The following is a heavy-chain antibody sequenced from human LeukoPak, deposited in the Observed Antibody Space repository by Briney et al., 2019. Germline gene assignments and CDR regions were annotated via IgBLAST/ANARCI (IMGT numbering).Heavy chain of an antibody. CDR2: IYSGGST. J-gene: IGHJ6*03. CDR1: GFTVSSNY. Sequence: GGSLRLSCAASGFTVSSNYMSWVRQAPGKGLEWVSAIYSGGSTYYADSVKGRFTISRDNSKNTLYLQMNSLRAEDTAVYYCARSITMVRGAVYYYYYYMDVWGKGTTVTVSS. CDR3: ARSITMVRGAVYYYYYYMDV. V-gene: IGHV3-66*02. D-gene: IGHD3-10*01.